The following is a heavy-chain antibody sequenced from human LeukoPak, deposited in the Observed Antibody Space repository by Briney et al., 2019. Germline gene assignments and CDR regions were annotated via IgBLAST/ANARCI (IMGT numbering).Heavy chain of an antibody. CDR1: GGSISSSSYY. V-gene: IGHV4-39*01. J-gene: IGHJ4*02. Sequence: PSETLSLTCTVSGGSISSSSYYWGWIRQPPGKGLEWIGSIYYSGSTYYNPSLKSRVTISVDTSKNQFPLKLSSVTAADTAVYYCARHDTMIVVVDYWGQGTLVTVSS. D-gene: IGHD3-22*01. CDR2: IYYSGST. CDR3: ARHDTMIVVVDY.